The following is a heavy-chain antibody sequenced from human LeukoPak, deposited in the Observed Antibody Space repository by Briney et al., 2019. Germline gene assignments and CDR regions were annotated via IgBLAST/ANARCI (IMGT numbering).Heavy chain of an antibody. D-gene: IGHD2-2*01. CDR3: ATDSHQLLFGGMDV. V-gene: IGHV1-46*01. CDR1: GYTFTSNY. J-gene: IGHJ6*02. Sequence: ASVKVSCKASGYTFTSNYIHWVRQAPGQGLEWMGMIYPRDGSTSYARKFQGRVTMTEDTSTDTAYMELSSLRSEDTAVYYCATDSHQLLFGGMDVWGQGTTVTVSS. CDR2: IYPRDGST.